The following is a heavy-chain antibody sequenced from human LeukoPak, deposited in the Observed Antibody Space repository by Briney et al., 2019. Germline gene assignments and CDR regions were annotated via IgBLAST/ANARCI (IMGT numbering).Heavy chain of an antibody. V-gene: IGHV3-66*01. CDR3: ARINFGDDY. Sequence: GGSLRLSCAASGFTVSNNYINWVRQAPGKGLEWVSLIFGSGSADYADSVKGRFTISRDNSMNTVYLQMNSLRAEDTAVYYCARINFGDDYWGQGTLVTVSS. CDR2: IFGSGSA. J-gene: IGHJ4*02. CDR1: GFTVSNNY. D-gene: IGHD4-17*01.